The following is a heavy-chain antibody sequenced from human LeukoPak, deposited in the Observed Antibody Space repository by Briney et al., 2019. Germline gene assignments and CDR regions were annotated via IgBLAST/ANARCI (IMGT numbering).Heavy chain of an antibody. Sequence: SETLSLTCTVSGGSISSSSYYWGWIRQPPGKGLEWIGSIYYSGSTYYNPSLKSRVTISVDTSKNQFSLKLSSVTAADTAVYYCARGWLRWGFDYWGQGTLVTVSS. J-gene: IGHJ4*02. CDR2: IYYSGST. CDR1: GGSISSSSYY. CDR3: ARGWLRWGFDY. V-gene: IGHV4-39*07. D-gene: IGHD5-12*01.